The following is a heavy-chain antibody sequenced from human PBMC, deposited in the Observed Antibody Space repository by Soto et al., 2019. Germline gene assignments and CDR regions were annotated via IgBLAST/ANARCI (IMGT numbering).Heavy chain of an antibody. CDR3: ARDGQHYYGMDV. D-gene: IGHD5-18*01. Sequence: PSETLSLTCSVSGGSISSYYWSWIRQPPGKGLEWIGYIYYSGSTNYNPSLKSRVTISVDTSKNQFSLKLSSVTAADTAVYYCARDGQHYYGMDVWGQGTTVTVSS. J-gene: IGHJ6*02. V-gene: IGHV4-59*01. CDR2: IYYSGST. CDR1: GGSISSYY.